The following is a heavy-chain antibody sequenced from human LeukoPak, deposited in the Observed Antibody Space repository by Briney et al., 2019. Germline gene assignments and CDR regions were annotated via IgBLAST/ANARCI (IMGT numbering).Heavy chain of an antibody. D-gene: IGHD3-22*01. J-gene: IGHJ4*02. CDR2: ISGSDGST. CDR3: AKDRSTYYYDSSGYQNPLGY. Sequence: GGSLRLSCAASGFTFSSYAMSWVRQAPGKGLEWVSAISGSDGSTYYADSVKGRFTISRDNSKNTLYLQMNSLRAEDTAVYYCAKDRSTYYYDSSGYQNPLGYWGQGTLVTVSS. V-gene: IGHV3-23*01. CDR1: GFTFSSYA.